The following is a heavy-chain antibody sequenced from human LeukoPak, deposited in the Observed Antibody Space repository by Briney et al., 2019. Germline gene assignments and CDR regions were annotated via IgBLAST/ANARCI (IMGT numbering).Heavy chain of an antibody. CDR1: GFTFSSYA. D-gene: IGHD3-10*01. J-gene: IGHJ4*02. V-gene: IGHV3-30-3*01. Sequence: GGSLRLSCAASGFTFSSYAMHWVRQAPGKGLEWVAVISYDGSNKCYADSVKGRFTISRDNSKNTLYLQMNSLRAEDTAVYYCARDGEFFDYWGQGTLVTVSS. CDR3: ARDGEFFDY. CDR2: ISYDGSNK.